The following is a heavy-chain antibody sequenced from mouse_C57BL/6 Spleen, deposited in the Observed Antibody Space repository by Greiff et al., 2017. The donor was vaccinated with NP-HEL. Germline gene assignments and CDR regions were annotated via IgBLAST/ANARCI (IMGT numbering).Heavy chain of an antibody. CDR1: GYTFTSYW. Sequence: QVQLQQPGAEPVRPGSSVKLSCKASGYTFTSYWMHWVKQRPIQGLEWIGNIDPSDSETHYNQKFKDKATLTVDKSSSTAYMQLSSLTSEDSAVYYCARSHSNYVAMDYWGQGTSVTVSS. CDR2: IDPSDSET. V-gene: IGHV1-52*01. CDR3: ARSHSNYVAMDY. D-gene: IGHD2-5*01. J-gene: IGHJ4*01.